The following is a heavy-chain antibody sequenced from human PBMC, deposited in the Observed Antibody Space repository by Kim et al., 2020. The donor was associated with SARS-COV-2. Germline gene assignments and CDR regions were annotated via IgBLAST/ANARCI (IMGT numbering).Heavy chain of an antibody. D-gene: IGHD1-1*01. CDR2: NT. Sequence: NTFYADSVEGRFTITRDISQNTLYLQINSLRAEDTAIYFCAKAGNWSPFDDWGQGTLVTVSS. J-gene: IGHJ4*02. CDR3: AKAGNWSPFDD. V-gene: IGHV3-23*01.